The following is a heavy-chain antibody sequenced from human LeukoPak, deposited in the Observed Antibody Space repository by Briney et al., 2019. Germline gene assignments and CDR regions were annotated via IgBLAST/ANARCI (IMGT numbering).Heavy chain of an antibody. V-gene: IGHV4-30-2*01. CDR2: IYHSGST. Sequence: SETLSLTCTVSGGSISSGGYYWSWIRQPPGKGLEWIGYIYHSGSTYYIPSLKSRVTISVDRSKNQFSLKLSSVTAADTAVYYCARGYSSFFSVYWGQGTLVTVSS. J-gene: IGHJ4*02. CDR1: GGSISSGGYY. CDR3: ARGYSSFFSVY. D-gene: IGHD6-6*01.